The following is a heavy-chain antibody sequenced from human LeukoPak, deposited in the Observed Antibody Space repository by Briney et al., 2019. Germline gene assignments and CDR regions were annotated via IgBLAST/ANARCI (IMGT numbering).Heavy chain of an antibody. V-gene: IGHV4-4*07. CDR3: ARVPSSWKDY. D-gene: IGHD6-13*01. J-gene: IGHJ4*02. Sequence: SETLSLTHSVSGGPNSSYFGIWIRQPAGKGLEWIGRIYTSGGTNYNPSLKSRVTMSVDTSKNQFSLKLSSVTAADTAVYYCARVPSSWKDYWGQGTLVTVSS. CDR2: IYTSGGT. CDR1: GGPNSSYF.